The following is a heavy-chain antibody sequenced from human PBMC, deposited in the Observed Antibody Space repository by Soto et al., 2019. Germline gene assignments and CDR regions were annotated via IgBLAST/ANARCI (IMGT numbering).Heavy chain of an antibody. Sequence: QVQLVQSGGEVKKPGSSVKVSCKASGGTFNNYVVNWVRQAPGQGLEWMGGILPIFATANYAQKCQGRVTITADKSTSTAYMELTSLRSEDTAVYYCAGRCDSTTCLGHFDYWGQGTLVTVAS. D-gene: IGHD2-2*01. CDR1: GGTFNNYV. J-gene: IGHJ4*02. CDR3: AGRCDSTTCLGHFDY. V-gene: IGHV1-69*06. CDR2: ILPIFATA.